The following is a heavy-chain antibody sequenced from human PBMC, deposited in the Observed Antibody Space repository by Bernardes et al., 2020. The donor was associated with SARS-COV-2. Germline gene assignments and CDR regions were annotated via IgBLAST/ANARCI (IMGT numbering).Heavy chain of an antibody. V-gene: IGHV4-34*01. CDR3: AIAAAGTNYYYGMDV. Sequence: ETLSLTCTVSGGSISSYYWSWIRQPPGKGLEWIGEINHSGSTNYNPSLKSRVTISVDTSKNQFSLKLSSVTAADTAVYYCAIAAAGTNYYYGMDVWGQGTTVTVSS. J-gene: IGHJ6*02. D-gene: IGHD6-13*01. CDR1: GGSISSYY. CDR2: INHSGST.